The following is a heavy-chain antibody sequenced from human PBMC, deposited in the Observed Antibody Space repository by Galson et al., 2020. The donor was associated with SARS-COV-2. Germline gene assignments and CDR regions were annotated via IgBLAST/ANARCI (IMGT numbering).Heavy chain of an antibody. Sequence: ASVQVSCKASGYSFTTYSLSWVRQAPGQGLEWMGFISTYNANTKYAQKLQGRVTMTTDTSTSTAYMELRSLTSDDTAVYYCVSDGYVTSGYGSWAFDIWGQGTMVTVSS. V-gene: IGHV1-18*01. CDR2: ISTYNANT. CDR3: VSDGYVTSGYGSWAFDI. D-gene: IGHD3-22*01. J-gene: IGHJ3*02. CDR1: GYSFTTYS.